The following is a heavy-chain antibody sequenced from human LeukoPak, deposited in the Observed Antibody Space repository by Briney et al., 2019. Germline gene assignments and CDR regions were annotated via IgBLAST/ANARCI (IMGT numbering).Heavy chain of an antibody. CDR2: MYNSGST. V-gene: IGHV4-59*08. CDR1: GDSISSFY. J-gene: IGHJ3*02. Sequence: SETLSLTCTVSGDSISSFYWSWIRQPPGKGLEWIGYMYNSGSTNYNPSLKSRVTISVDTSKNHFSLKLSSVTAADTAVYYGARLSFDYVGGAFDIWGQGTMVTVSS. CDR3: ARLSFDYVGGAFDI. D-gene: IGHD3-16*01.